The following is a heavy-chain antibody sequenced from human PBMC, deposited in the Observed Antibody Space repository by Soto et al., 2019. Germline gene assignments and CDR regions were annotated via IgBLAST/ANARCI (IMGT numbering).Heavy chain of an antibody. V-gene: IGHV3-23*01. J-gene: IGHJ6*02. CDR2: ITATGGDT. Sequence: EVQLLESGGGLVQPGGSLRLSCAASGFTFSNFVMRWVRQTPGKGLEWVSTITATGGDTYYTDSVKGRFTISRDNSKNTLYLQMSSLRAGDTALYYCTKASSERHHMDVWGQVTTVTVSS. CDR1: GFTFSNFV. CDR3: TKASSERHHMDV.